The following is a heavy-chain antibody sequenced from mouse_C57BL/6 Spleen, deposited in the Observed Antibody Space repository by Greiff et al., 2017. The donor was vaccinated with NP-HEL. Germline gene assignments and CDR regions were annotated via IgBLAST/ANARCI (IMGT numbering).Heavy chain of an antibody. CDR2: INYDGSST. Sequence: DVHLVESEGGLVQPGSSMKLSCTASGFTFSDYYMAWVRQVPEKGLEWVANINYDGSSTYYLDSLKSRFIISRDNAKNILYLQMSSLKSEDTATYYCARGPSYYYGSSPDWFDYWGQGTTLTVSS. V-gene: IGHV5-16*01. J-gene: IGHJ2*01. CDR3: ARGPSYYYGSSPDWFDY. CDR1: GFTFSDYY. D-gene: IGHD1-1*01.